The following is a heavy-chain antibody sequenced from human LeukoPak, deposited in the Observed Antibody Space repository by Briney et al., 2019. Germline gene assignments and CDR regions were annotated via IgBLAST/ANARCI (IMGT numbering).Heavy chain of an antibody. V-gene: IGHV3-7*01. J-gene: IGHJ4*02. D-gene: IGHD2-15*01. Sequence: GGSLRLSCAASGFTFSRFWMSWVRQAPGKGLEWVAYIKKTGRETYYVDSVKGRFTITRDNTRNSLFLHMYSLRAEDTAVYFCAREDGYCSGGNCYSYFDSWGQGTLVTVSS. CDR2: IKKTGRET. CDR3: AREDGYCSGGNCYSYFDS. CDR1: GFTFSRFW.